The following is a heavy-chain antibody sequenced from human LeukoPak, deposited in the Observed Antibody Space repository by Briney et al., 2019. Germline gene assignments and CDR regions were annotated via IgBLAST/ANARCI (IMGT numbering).Heavy chain of an antibody. CDR2: ISYDGSNK. V-gene: IGHV3-30*03. Sequence: PGGSLRLSCAASGFTFSSYGMHWARQAPGKGLEGVAVISYDGSNKYYADSVKGRFTISRDNSKNTLYLQMNSLRAEDTAVYYCASRRGDYDYYYGMDVWGQGTTVTVSS. CDR1: GFTFSSYG. J-gene: IGHJ6*02. CDR3: ASRRGDYDYYYGMDV. D-gene: IGHD2-21*02.